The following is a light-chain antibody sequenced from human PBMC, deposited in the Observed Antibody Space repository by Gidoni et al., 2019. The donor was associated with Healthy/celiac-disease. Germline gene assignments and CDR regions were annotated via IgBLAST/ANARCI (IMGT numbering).Light chain of an antibody. CDR2: DAS. J-gene: IGKJ5*01. CDR1: QSVSSY. V-gene: IGKV3-11*01. CDR3: QQRSNWPPT. Sequence: DIVLTQSPATLSLSPGERATLSCRASQSVSSYLAWYQQKPGHAPRLLIYDASNRATGIPARFSGSGSGTDFTLTISSLEPEDFAVYYCQQRSNWPPTFGQGTRLEIK.